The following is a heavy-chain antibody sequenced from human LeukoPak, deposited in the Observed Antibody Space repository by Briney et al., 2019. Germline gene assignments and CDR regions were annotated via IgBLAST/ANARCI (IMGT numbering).Heavy chain of an antibody. CDR1: GYTFTGYY. Sequence: GASVKVSCKASGYTFTGYYMHWVRQAPGQGLEWMGWINPNSGGTNYAQKFQGRVTMTRDTSISTAYMELSRLRSDDTAVYYCAGVKHLWFGEQNFDYWGQGTLVTVSS. CDR2: INPNSGGT. D-gene: IGHD3-10*01. J-gene: IGHJ4*02. CDR3: AGVKHLWFGEQNFDY. V-gene: IGHV1-2*02.